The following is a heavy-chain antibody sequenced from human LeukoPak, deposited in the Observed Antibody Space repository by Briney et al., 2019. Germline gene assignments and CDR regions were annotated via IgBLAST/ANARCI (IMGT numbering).Heavy chain of an antibody. CDR3: ARDPGYCSCTSCYEGAFDI. V-gene: IGHV3-21*01. CDR1: GFTFSSYS. D-gene: IGHD2-2*01. CDR2: ISSSSSYI. Sequence: GGSLRLSCAASGFTFSSYSMNWVRQAPGKGLEWVSSISSSSSYIYYADSVKGRFTISRDNAKNSLYLQMNSLRAEDTAVYYCARDPGYCSCTSCYEGAFDIWGQGTMVTVSS. J-gene: IGHJ3*02.